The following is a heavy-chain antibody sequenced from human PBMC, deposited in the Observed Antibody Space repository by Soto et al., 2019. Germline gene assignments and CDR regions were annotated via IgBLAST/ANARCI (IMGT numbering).Heavy chain of an antibody. CDR3: ARAAGRSKLLPFYFDP. CDR2: LNPATGDT. J-gene: IGHJ5*02. D-gene: IGHD1-26*01. CDR1: GYAFTTSA. V-gene: IGHV1-3*01. Sequence: QVHLVQSGAEVQKPGASVRISCQASGYAFTTSAIHWVRQAPGQSLEWMGWLNPATGDTKYSQDVRGRVTFALDTSATTDYMDLRSLASHDTAVYYCARAAGRSKLLPFYFDPWGQGTLVTVSS.